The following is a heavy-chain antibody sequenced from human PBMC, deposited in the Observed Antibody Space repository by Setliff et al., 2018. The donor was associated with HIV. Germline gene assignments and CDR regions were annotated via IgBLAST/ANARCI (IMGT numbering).Heavy chain of an antibody. Sequence: GGSLRLSCAASGFTFSSYMMNWVRQAPGEGLEWVSAILSTGERTFYADSVKGRFTISRDNSKNTVYLQMNGLRAEDTAEYYCAKELAASGLGYFDSWGRGILVTVSS. CDR2: ILSTGERT. J-gene: IGHJ4*02. D-gene: IGHD3-22*01. V-gene: IGHV3-23*01. CDR1: GFTFSSYM. CDR3: AKELAASGLGYFDS.